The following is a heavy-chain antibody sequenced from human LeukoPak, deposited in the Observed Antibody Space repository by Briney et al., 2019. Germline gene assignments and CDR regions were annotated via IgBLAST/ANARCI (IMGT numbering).Heavy chain of an antibody. V-gene: IGHV4-59*01. Sequence: PSETLSLTCTVSGCSISSYYWSWIRQPPGKGLEWIGYIYYSGSTNYNPSLKSRVTISVDTSKNQFSLKLSSVTAADTAVYYCARVGADPTNYYYYYMDVWGKGTTVTVSS. CDR2: IYYSGST. CDR3: ARVGADPTNYYYYYMDV. CDR1: GCSISSYY. J-gene: IGHJ6*03.